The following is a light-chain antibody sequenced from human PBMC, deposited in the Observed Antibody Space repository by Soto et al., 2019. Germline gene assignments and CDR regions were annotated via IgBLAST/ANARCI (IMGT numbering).Light chain of an antibody. CDR1: NIGSKS. V-gene: IGLV3-21*04. CDR2: YDS. Sequence: SSELTQPPSVSVAPGKTARITCGGNNIGSKSVHWYQQKPGQAPVLVIYYDSDRPSGIPERFSGSNSGNTATLTISRVEAGDEAAYYCQVWDSSSDHVVFGGGTKLTVL. CDR3: QVWDSSSDHVV. J-gene: IGLJ2*01.